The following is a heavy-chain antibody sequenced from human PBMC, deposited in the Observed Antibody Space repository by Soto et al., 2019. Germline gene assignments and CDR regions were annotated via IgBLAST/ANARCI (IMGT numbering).Heavy chain of an antibody. CDR1: GGTFGSYA. V-gene: IGHV1-69*13. D-gene: IGHD1-1*01. Sequence: SVKVSCKASGGTFGSYAISWGRQAPGQGLEWMGGIIPIFGTANYAQKFQGRVTITADESTSTAYMELSSLRSEDTAVYYCARADTGTTAFGYWGQGTLVTVSS. CDR3: ARADTGTTAFGY. J-gene: IGHJ4*02. CDR2: IIPIFGTA.